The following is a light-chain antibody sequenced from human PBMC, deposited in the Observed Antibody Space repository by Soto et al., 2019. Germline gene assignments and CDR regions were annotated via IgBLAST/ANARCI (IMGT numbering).Light chain of an antibody. CDR1: SSDVGGYNY. CDR3: SSYTSSNTLVV. Sequence: QSALTQPASVSGSPGQSITISCTGTSSDVGGYNYVSWYQQHPGKAPTLMISDASNRPSGVSNRFSGAKSGNTASRTISGLQAEDEEDYYCSSYTSSNTLVVFGGGTKLTVL. CDR2: DAS. V-gene: IGLV2-14*01. J-gene: IGLJ2*01.